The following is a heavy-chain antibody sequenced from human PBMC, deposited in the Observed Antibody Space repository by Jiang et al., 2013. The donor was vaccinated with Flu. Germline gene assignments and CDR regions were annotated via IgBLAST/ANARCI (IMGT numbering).Heavy chain of an antibody. CDR3: ARDAYSSGWYEEGGFDY. CDR2: IVYDGSIK. J-gene: IGHJ4*02. Sequence: QLVESGGGVVQPGRSLRLSCAASGFTFSNYAMHWVRQAPGKGLEWVAVIVYDGSIKYYSDSVKGRVTVSRDNSKNTLYLQINSLRAEDTAVYYCARDAYSSGWYEEGGFDYWGQGTLVTVSS. V-gene: IGHV3-30*04. D-gene: IGHD6-19*01. CDR1: GFTFSNYA.